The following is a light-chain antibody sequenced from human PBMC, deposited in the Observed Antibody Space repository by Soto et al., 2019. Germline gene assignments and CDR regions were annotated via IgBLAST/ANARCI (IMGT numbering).Light chain of an antibody. CDR1: SSDVGGYNY. V-gene: IGLV2-14*01. CDR3: SSYTSTTTYVL. J-gene: IGLJ2*01. Sequence: QSVLTQPASVSGSPGQSITISCTGTSSDVGGYNYVSWYQQHPDTAPKLMIFDVSNRPSGVSNRFSGSKSGNTASLTISGLQTEDEADYYCSSYTSTTTYVLFGGGTKLT. CDR2: DVS.